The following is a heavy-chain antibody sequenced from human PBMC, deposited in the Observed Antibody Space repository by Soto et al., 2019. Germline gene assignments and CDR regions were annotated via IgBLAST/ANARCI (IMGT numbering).Heavy chain of an antibody. V-gene: IGHV1-69*13. CDR3: ARVVAVALGWFDP. CDR2: IIPIFGTA. CDR1: GGTFSSYA. D-gene: IGHD6-19*01. J-gene: IGHJ5*02. Sequence: GASVKVSCKASGGTFSSYAISWVRQAPGQGLEWMGGIIPIFGTANYAQKFQGRVTITADESTSTAYMELSSLRSEDTAVYYCARVVAVALGWFDPWGQGTLVTVSS.